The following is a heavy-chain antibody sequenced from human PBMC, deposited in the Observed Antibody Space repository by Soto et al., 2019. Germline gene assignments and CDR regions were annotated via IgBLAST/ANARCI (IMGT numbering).Heavy chain of an antibody. CDR1: GFTFSSYA. V-gene: IGHV3-23*01. D-gene: IGHD7-27*01. J-gene: IGHJ4*02. Sequence: AASGFTFSSYAMSWVRQAPGKGLEWVSAISGSGGSKYYADSVKGRFTISRNNSKNTLYLQMNSLRAEDTAVYYCAKDIHRQLGNVPEVFDYWGQGTLVTVSS. CDR2: ISGSGGSK. CDR3: AKDIHRQLGNVPEVFDY.